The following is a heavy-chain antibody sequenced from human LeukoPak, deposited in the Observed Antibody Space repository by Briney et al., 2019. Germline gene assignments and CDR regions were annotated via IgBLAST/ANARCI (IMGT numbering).Heavy chain of an antibody. CDR1: GYSFTSYW. V-gene: IGHV5-10-1*01. CDR2: IDPSDSYT. Sequence: GESLKISCKGSGYSFTSYWISWVRRMPGKGLEWMGRIDPSDSYTNYSPSFQGHVTISADKSISTAYLQWSSLKASDTAMYYCARFLGPSYGMDVWGKGTTVTVSS. CDR3: ARFLGPSYGMDV. D-gene: IGHD7-27*01. J-gene: IGHJ6*04.